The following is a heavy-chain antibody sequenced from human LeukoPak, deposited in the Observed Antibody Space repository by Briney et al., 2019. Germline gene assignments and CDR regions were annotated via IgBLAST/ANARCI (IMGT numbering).Heavy chain of an antibody. CDR1: GGSISSGSYY. Sequence: SETLSLTCTVSGGSISSGSYYWTWIRQPAGKGLEWIGRVYISGSTNYNPSLKSRVTISVDTSKNHFSLNLTSVTAADTAVYYCARGLEWGDGFDIWGQGTMVTVSP. D-gene: IGHD1-1*01. J-gene: IGHJ3*02. V-gene: IGHV4-61*02. CDR3: ARGLEWGDGFDI. CDR2: VYISGST.